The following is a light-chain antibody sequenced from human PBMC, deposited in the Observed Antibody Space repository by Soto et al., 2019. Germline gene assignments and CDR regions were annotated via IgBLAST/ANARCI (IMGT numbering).Light chain of an antibody. Sequence: DIQMTQSPSSLSASVGGRVPINCRASQSISSYLNWYQQKPGKAPKIMIRSASTLQRGVPSRFSGSGSRTEFTLTIADLQPDDVGTYYCQQSLTMPITFGHGTRLEI. CDR2: SAS. CDR3: QQSLTMPIT. J-gene: IGKJ5*01. CDR1: QSISSY. V-gene: IGKV1-39*01.